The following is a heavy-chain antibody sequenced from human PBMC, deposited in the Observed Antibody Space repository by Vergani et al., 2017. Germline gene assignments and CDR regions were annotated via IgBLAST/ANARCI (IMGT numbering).Heavy chain of an antibody. CDR3: AKGPSITIFGGWNWFDP. V-gene: IGHV4-4*02. Sequence: QVQLQESGPGLVKPSGTLSLTCAVSGGSISSSNWWSWVRQPPGKGLEWIGEIYHSGSTNYNPSLKSRVTISVDTSKNQFSLKLSSVTAADTAVYYCAKGPSITIFGGWNWFDPWGQGTLVTVSS. CDR1: GGSISSSNW. J-gene: IGHJ5*02. D-gene: IGHD3-3*01. CDR2: IYHSGST.